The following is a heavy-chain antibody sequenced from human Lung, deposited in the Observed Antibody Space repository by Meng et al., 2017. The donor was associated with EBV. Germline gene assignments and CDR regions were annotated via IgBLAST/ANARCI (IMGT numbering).Heavy chain of an antibody. CDR3: ARGGGLLINDD. J-gene: IGHJ4*02. CDR2: INPRHGIT. D-gene: IGHD3-16*01. Sequence: QVQLVQSGSEVKKPRASVKVSCKASGYIFTTYYIHWVRQAPGQGLEWMGIINPRHGITNYAQKFQGRVTMTTDTSTSTAYMELRSLRSDDTAVYYCARGGGLLINDDWGQGTLVTVSS. V-gene: IGHV1-46*01. CDR1: GYIFTTYY.